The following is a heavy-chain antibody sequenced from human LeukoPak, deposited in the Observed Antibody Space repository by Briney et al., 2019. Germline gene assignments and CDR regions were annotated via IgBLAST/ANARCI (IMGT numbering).Heavy chain of an antibody. Sequence: GGSLRLSCAASGFTFRNYAMSWVRQAPGKGLEWVSGISGSGGSTHYADSVKGRFTISRDNSKNTLYLQMNSLRAEDTAVYYCAKDSSGFFDYWGQGTLVTVSS. V-gene: IGHV3-23*01. CDR3: AKDSSGFFDY. CDR1: GFTFRNYA. J-gene: IGHJ4*02. D-gene: IGHD3-22*01. CDR2: ISGSGGST.